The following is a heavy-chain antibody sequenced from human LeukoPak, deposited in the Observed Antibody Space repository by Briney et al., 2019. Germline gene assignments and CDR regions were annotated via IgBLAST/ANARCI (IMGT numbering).Heavy chain of an antibody. V-gene: IGHV3-30-3*01. Sequence: GGSLTLSCAAYGFTFSSYAMHWVRQAPGKGLEWVAVISYDGSNKYYADSVKGRFTISRDNSKNTLYLQMNSLRAEDTAVYYCATSLLDTAMVNDDYWGQGTLVTVSS. CDR3: ATSLLDTAMVNDDY. D-gene: IGHD5-18*01. J-gene: IGHJ4*02. CDR1: GFTFSSYA. CDR2: ISYDGSNK.